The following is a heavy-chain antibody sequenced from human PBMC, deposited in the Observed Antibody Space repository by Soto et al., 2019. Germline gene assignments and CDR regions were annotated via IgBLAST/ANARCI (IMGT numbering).Heavy chain of an antibody. CDR3: AKYTEVVVTAYFDY. CDR1: GFSFSAYA. CDR2: ISGSGGSP. J-gene: IGHJ4*02. Sequence: PGGSLRLSCTASGFSFSAYALSWVRQAPGKGLEWVSGISGSGGSPYYADSVKGRFTISRDNSMNTLYLQMNSLRAEDTATYYCAKYTEVVVTAYFDYWGQGALVTVPS. D-gene: IGHD2-21*02. V-gene: IGHV3-23*01.